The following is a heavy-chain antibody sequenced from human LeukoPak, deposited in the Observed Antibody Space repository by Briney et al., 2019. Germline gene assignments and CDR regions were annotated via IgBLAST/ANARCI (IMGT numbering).Heavy chain of an antibody. D-gene: IGHD6-6*01. V-gene: IGHV3-48*04. J-gene: IGHJ4*02. CDR3: ARDHSSSCSDY. CDR1: GFTFSSYS. Sequence: GGSLRLSCAASGFTFSSYSMNWVRQAPGKGLEWVSYISSSSSTIYYADSVKGRFTISRDNAKNSLYLQMNSLRAEDTAVYYCARDHSSSCSDYWGQGTLVTVSS. CDR2: ISSSSSTI.